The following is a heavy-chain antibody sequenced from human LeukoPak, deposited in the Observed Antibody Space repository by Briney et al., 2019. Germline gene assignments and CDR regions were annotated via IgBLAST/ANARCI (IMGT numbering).Heavy chain of an antibody. J-gene: IGHJ3*02. V-gene: IGHV4-34*01. CDR1: GGSFSGYY. Sequence: SETLSLTCAVYGGSFSGYYWSWIRQPPGKGLEWIGEINHSGSTNYNPSLKSRVTISVDTSKNQFSLKLSSVTAADTAVYYCARGVRGDAFDIWGQGTMVTVSS. CDR3: ARGVRGDAFDI. CDR2: INHSGST.